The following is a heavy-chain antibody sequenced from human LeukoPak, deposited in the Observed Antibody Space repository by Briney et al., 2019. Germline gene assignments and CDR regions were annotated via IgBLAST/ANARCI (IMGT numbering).Heavy chain of an antibody. CDR3: ARDSSGWYNWFDP. Sequence: ASVKVSCKASGYTFTSYVISWVRQAPGQGREWMGGIIPSFGTADYAQKFQGRDTITADESTSTAYMQLSSLRSEDTAVYYCARDSSGWYNWFDPWGPGTLVTVSS. V-gene: IGHV1-69*13. CDR1: GYTFTSYV. CDR2: IIPSFGTA. D-gene: IGHD6-19*01. J-gene: IGHJ5*02.